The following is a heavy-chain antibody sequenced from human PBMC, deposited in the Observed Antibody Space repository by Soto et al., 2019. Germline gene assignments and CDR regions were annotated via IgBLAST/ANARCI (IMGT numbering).Heavy chain of an antibody. J-gene: IGHJ3*02. Sequence: EVQLVQSGAEVKKPGESLKISCKGSGYSFTSYWIGWVRQMPGKGLEWMGIIYPGDSDTRYSPSFQGQVTISADKSISTAYLQWSSLKASDTAMYYCARPCSSSGCYDAFDIWGQGTMVTVSS. CDR1: GYSFTSYW. D-gene: IGHD6-19*01. CDR2: IYPGDSDT. V-gene: IGHV5-51*03. CDR3: ARPCSSSGCYDAFDI.